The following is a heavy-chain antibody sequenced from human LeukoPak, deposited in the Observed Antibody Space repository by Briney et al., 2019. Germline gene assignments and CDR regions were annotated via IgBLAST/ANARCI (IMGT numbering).Heavy chain of an antibody. CDR2: ISGSGGST. Sequence: GGSLRLSCAASGFTFSSYAMIWVRQAPGKGLEWVSAISGSGGSTYYADSVKGRFTISRENSKNTLYLQMNSLRAEDTAVYYCAKGYGYSSSNFDYWGQGTLVTVSS. V-gene: IGHV3-23*01. D-gene: IGHD6-13*01. J-gene: IGHJ4*02. CDR3: AKGYGYSSSNFDY. CDR1: GFTFSSYA.